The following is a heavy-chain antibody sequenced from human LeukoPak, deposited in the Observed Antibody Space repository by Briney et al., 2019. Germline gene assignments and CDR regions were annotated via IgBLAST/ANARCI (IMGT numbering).Heavy chain of an antibody. CDR3: ARQHYYDSSGSLLLWDY. J-gene: IGHJ4*02. D-gene: IGHD3-22*01. V-gene: IGHV1-2*06. Sequence: RASVKVSCKASGYTFTGYYMHWVRQAPGQGLEWMGRINPNSGGTNYAQKFQGRVTMTRDTSISTAYMELSRLRSDDTAVYYCARQHYYDSSGSLLLWDYWGQGTLVTVSS. CDR2: INPNSGGT. CDR1: GYTFTGYY.